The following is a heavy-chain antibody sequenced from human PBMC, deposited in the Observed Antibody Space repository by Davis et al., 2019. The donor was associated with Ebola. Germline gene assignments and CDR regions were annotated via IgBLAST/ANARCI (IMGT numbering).Heavy chain of an antibody. CDR2: ISGSGGST. D-gene: IGHD2-2*01. CDR1: GFTFSSYA. CDR3: AKTGVVPGANNWFDP. Sequence: GESLKISCAASGFTFSSYAMSWVRQAPGKGLEWVSAISGSGGSTYYADSVKGRFTISRDNSKNTLYLKMNSLRAEDTAVYYCAKTGVVPGANNWFDPWGQGTLVTVSS. J-gene: IGHJ5*02. V-gene: IGHV3-23*01.